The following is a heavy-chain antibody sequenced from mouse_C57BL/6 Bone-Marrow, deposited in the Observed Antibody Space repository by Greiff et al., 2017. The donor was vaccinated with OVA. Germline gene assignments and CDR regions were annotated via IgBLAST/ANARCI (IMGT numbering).Heavy chain of an antibody. J-gene: IGHJ3*01. D-gene: IGHD2-5*01. CDR2: INPSTGGT. CDR3: ARGNFYYSNFLFAY. Sequence: EVQLQQSGPELVKPGASVKISCKASGYSFTGYYMNWVKQSPEKSLEWIGEINPSTGGTTYNQKFKAKATLTVDKSSSTAYMQLKSLTSEDSAVYYCARGNFYYSNFLFAYWGQGTLVTVSA. CDR1: GYSFTGYY. V-gene: IGHV1-42*01.